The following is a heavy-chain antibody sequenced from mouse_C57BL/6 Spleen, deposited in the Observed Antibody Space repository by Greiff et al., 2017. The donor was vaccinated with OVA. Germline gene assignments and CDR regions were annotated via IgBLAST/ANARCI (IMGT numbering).Heavy chain of an antibody. J-gene: IGHJ2*01. V-gene: IGHV1-66*01. Sequence: VQLQQSGPELVKPGASVKISCKASGYSFTSYYIHWVRQRPGQGLEWIGWIYPGSGNTKYNEKFKGKATLTADTSSSTAYMQLSSLTSEDSAVYYCASYNWDGYYFDYRGQGTTLTVSS. D-gene: IGHD4-1*01. CDR3: ASYNWDGYYFDY. CDR1: GYSFTSYY. CDR2: IYPGSGNT.